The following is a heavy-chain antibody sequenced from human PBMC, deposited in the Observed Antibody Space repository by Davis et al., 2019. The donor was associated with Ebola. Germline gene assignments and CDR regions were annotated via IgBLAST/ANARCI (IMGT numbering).Heavy chain of an antibody. CDR2: IWYDGTNK. CDR1: GFTFNNYG. Sequence: PGGSLRLSCAASGFTFNNYGMHWVRQAPGKGLEWVAVIWYDGTNKYYADSVKGRFTISRDNSKNTLYLQMNSLRVEDTAVYYCARDWAVGAHFDSWGQGTLVTVSS. J-gene: IGHJ4*02. V-gene: IGHV3-33*01. D-gene: IGHD1-26*01. CDR3: ARDWAVGAHFDS.